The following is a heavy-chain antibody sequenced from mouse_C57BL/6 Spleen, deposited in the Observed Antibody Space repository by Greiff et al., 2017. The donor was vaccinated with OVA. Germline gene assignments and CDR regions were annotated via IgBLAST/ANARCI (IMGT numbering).Heavy chain of an antibody. CDR1: GFTFSDYG. Sequence: EVQVVESGGGLVKPGGSLKLSCAASGFTFSDYGMHWVRQAPEKGLEWVAYISSGSSTIYYADNVKGRFTITRDNAKNTLFMQMTSLRSEDTAMYYCARDDGYYNYAMDYWGQGTSVTVSS. J-gene: IGHJ4*01. CDR3: ARDDGYYNYAMDY. CDR2: ISSGSSTI. V-gene: IGHV5-17*01. D-gene: IGHD2-3*01.